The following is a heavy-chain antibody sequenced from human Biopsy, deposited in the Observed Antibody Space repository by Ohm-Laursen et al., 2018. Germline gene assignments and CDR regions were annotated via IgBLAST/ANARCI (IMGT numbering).Heavy chain of an antibody. CDR2: ISGSSNNI. J-gene: IGHJ4*01. D-gene: IGHD6-25*01. CDR1: GFTFDDYA. Sequence: SLRLSCSASGFTFDDYAMHWVRQAPGKGLAWVSGISGSSNNIIYADSVRGRFTISRDNAKSSLYLEMNSLRSEDTAFYYCTKRRTAVRPFDSWGHGTLVTVSS. V-gene: IGHV3-9*01. CDR3: TKRRTAVRPFDS.